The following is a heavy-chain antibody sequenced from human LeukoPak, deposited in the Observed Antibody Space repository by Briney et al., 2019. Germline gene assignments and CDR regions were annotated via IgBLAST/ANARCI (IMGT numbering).Heavy chain of an antibody. Sequence: SETLSLTCAVYGGSFSGYYWSWIRQPPGKGLEWIGEINHSGSTNYNPSLKSRVTISVDTSKNQFSLKLSSVTAADTAVYYCARDGIAAAGSGMDVWGQGTTVTVPS. D-gene: IGHD6-13*01. CDR2: INHSGST. CDR1: GGSFSGYY. CDR3: ARDGIAAAGSGMDV. J-gene: IGHJ6*02. V-gene: IGHV4-34*01.